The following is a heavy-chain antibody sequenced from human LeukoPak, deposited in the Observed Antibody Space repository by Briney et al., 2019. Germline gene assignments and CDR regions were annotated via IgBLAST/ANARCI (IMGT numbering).Heavy chain of an antibody. D-gene: IGHD6-13*01. J-gene: IGHJ1*01. CDR2: ISGSGGST. CDR3: AIGRGYSSSWFFQH. V-gene: IGHV3-23*01. Sequence: TGGSLRLSCAASGFTFSSYAMSWVRQAPGKGLEWVSAISGSGGSTYYADSVKGRFTISRDNSKNTLYLQMNSLRAEDTAVYYCAIGRGYSSSWFFQHWGQGTLVTVSS. CDR1: GFTFSSYA.